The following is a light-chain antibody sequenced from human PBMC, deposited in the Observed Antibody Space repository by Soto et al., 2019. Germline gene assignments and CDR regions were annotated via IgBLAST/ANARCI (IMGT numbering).Light chain of an antibody. CDR1: SSDVGRYKY. J-gene: IGLJ1*01. Sequence: QSALTQPPSASGSSGQSVIISCTGTSSDVGRYKYVSWYQHNPGKAPKLIIYDVSQRPSGVPDRFSGSKSGNTASLTVSGLQAEDEADYYCNSYADSNTYVFGTGTKVTVL. CDR2: DVS. V-gene: IGLV2-8*01. CDR3: NSYADSNTYV.